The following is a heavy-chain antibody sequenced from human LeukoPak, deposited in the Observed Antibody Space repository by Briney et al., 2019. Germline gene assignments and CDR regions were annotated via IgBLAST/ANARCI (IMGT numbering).Heavy chain of an antibody. Sequence: PGRTLRLSCAASGVTFRSYAMSWVRHAPGQGLDFDSAISGSGGSTYYADSVKGRFTISRDNSKNTLYIQMNRLRAEDTAVYYCAKGSDYSSGWYDYWGQGNLVTVSS. CDR2: ISGSGGST. CDR1: GVTFRSYA. D-gene: IGHD6-19*01. J-gene: IGHJ4*02. CDR3: AKGSDYSSGWYDY. V-gene: IGHV3-23*01.